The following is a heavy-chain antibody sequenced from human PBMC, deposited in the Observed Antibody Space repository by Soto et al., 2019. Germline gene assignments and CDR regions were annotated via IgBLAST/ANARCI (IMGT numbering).Heavy chain of an antibody. CDR3: ASLSRFALDY. J-gene: IGHJ4*01. D-gene: IGHD3-10*01. V-gene: IGHV3-21*01. CDR2: ISSSSSYI. Sequence: PGGSLRLSCAASGFTFSSYTMNWVRQAPGKGLEWVSSISSSSSYIYYTDSVKGRFTISRDNAKNSLYLQMNSLGAEDTAVYYCASLSRFALDYWGQGTLVTVSS. CDR1: GFTFSSYT.